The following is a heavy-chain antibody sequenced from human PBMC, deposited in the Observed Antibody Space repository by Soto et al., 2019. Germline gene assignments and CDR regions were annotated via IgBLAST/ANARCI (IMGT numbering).Heavy chain of an antibody. CDR1: GGSISSSDW. V-gene: IGHV4-4*02. Sequence: SETLSLTCAVSGGSISSSDWWSWVRRPPGKGLEWIGKIYHSGNTNYNPSLRSRVTISVDTSKNQFSLKLTSVSAADTAVYYCARETPYSSSWDNFFDYWGQGTQVTVSS. CDR2: IYHSGNT. CDR3: ARETPYSSSWDNFFDY. J-gene: IGHJ4*02. D-gene: IGHD6-13*01.